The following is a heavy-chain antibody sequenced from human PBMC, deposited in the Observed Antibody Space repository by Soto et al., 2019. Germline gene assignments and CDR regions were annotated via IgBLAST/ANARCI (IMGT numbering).Heavy chain of an antibody. CDR2: IKHGGST. CDR3: ARAPGDLVYYFDY. J-gene: IGHJ4*02. Sequence: SETLSLTCAVSGGSFSDYYWNWIRQPPGKGLEWIGEIKHGGSTNYNPSLKTRVTMSLDTSKNQVSLKLTSVTAADTAVYHCARAPGDLVYYFDYWGQGTLVTVAS. CDR1: GGSFSDYY. D-gene: IGHD7-27*01. V-gene: IGHV4-34*01.